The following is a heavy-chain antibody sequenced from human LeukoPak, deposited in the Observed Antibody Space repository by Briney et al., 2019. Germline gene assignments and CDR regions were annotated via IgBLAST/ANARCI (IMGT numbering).Heavy chain of an antibody. CDR2: INHSGST. D-gene: IGHD1-26*01. Sequence: SETLSLTCAVYGGSFSGYYWSWIRQPPGKGLEWIGEINHSGSTNYNPSLKSRVTISVGTSKNQFSLKLSSVTAADTAVYYCARMGVGATADAFDIWGQGTMVTVSS. CDR3: ARMGVGATADAFDI. CDR1: GGSFSGYY. J-gene: IGHJ3*02. V-gene: IGHV4-34*01.